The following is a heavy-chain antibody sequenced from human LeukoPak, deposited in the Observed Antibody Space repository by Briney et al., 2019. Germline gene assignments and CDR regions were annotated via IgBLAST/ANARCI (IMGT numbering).Heavy chain of an antibody. CDR3: ARQRRSGLVVAATAAPFDY. CDR2: IYPGDSDT. J-gene: IGHJ4*02. D-gene: IGHD2-15*01. CDR1: GYSFTSYW. Sequence: GESLKISCKGSGYSFTSYWIGWVRQMPGKGLEWMGIIYPGDSDTRYSPSFQGQVTISADKSISTAYLQWSSLKASDTAMYYCARQRRSGLVVAATAAPFDYWGQGTLVTVSS. V-gene: IGHV5-51*01.